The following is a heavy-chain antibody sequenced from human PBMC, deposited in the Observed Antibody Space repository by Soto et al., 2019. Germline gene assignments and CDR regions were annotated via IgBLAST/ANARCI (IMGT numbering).Heavy chain of an antibody. CDR1: GGTFSSYA. CDR3: ARDRHGYCTNGVCYGHYYGMDV. Sequence: EASVKVSCKASGGTFSSYAISWVRQAPGQGLEWMGGIIPIFGTANYAQKFQGRVTITADESTSTAYMELSSLRSEDTAVYYCARDRHGYCTNGVCYGHYYGMDVWGQGTTVTVSS. D-gene: IGHD2-8*01. V-gene: IGHV1-69*13. J-gene: IGHJ6*02. CDR2: IIPIFGTA.